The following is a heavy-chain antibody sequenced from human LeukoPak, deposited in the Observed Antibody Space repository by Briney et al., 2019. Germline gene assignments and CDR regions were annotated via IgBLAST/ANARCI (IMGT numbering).Heavy chain of an antibody. J-gene: IGHJ4*02. D-gene: IGHD3-10*01. Sequence: GVSLRLSCAASGFTFSSYWMSWVRQAPGKGLEWVANIKQDGSERYYVDSVKGRFTISRDNAKNSLSLQMNNLRVEDTAVYYCARAGSHWHYVYWGQGTVVTVSS. CDR2: IKQDGSER. V-gene: IGHV3-7*01. CDR1: GFTFSSYW. CDR3: ARAGSHWHYVY.